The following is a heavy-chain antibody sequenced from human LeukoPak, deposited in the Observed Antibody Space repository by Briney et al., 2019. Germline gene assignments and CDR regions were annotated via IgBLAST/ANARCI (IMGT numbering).Heavy chain of an antibody. CDR2: ISGSGDNT. CDR3: AKGSYYDSSGSFYFDY. J-gene: IGHJ4*02. V-gene: IGHV3-23*01. CDR1: GFTFSSYA. Sequence: GGSLRLSCAASGFTFSSYAMSWVRQAPGKGLEWVSDISGSGDNTYYADSVKGRFTISRDNSKNTLYVQVNSLGTEDTAAYYCAKGSYYDSSGSFYFDYWGQGTLVTVFS. D-gene: IGHD3-22*01.